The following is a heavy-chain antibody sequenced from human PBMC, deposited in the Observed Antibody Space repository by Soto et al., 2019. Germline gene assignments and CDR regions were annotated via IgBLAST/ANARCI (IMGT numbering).Heavy chain of an antibody. CDR1: GFTFSSYG. Sequence: GGSLSLSCAASGFTFSSYGMHWVRQAPGKGLEWVAVISYDGSNKYYADSVKGRFTISRDNSKNTLYLQMNSLRAEDTAVYYCAKGYGSYLDYWGQGTLVTVSS. J-gene: IGHJ4*02. V-gene: IGHV3-30*18. CDR3: AKGYGSYLDY. CDR2: ISYDGSNK. D-gene: IGHD1-26*01.